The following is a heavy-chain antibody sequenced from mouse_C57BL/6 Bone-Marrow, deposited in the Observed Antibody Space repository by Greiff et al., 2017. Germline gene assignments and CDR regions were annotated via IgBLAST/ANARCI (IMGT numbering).Heavy chain of an antibody. CDR3: ARGVLGFAY. Sequence: VQLQQSGPVLVKPGASVKMSCKASGYTFTDYYMNWVKQSHGKSLEWIGDINPYNGDTSYNQKFKGKATLTVDKSSSTAYMGLTSLTSEDSADYYSARGVLGFAYWGQGTLVTVSA. J-gene: IGHJ3*01. CDR2: INPYNGDT. CDR1: GYTFTDYY. D-gene: IGHD2-14*01. V-gene: IGHV1-19*01.